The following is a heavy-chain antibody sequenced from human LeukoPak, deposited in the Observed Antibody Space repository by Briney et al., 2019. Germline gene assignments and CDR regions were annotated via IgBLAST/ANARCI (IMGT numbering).Heavy chain of an antibody. CDR2: ISYDGSNE. CDR1: GFTFSSYA. Sequence: QAGGSLRLSCAASGFTFSSYAMHWVRQAPGKGLEWVAVISYDGSNEYYADSVKGRFTISRDNSKNTLYLQMNSLRAEDTAVYYCARNYGPDYWGQGTLVTVSS. D-gene: IGHD3-10*01. V-gene: IGHV3-30-3*01. CDR3: ARNYGPDY. J-gene: IGHJ4*02.